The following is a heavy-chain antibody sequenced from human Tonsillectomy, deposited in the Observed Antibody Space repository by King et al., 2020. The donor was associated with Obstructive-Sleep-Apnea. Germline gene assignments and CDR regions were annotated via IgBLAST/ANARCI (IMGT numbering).Heavy chain of an antibody. CDR2: IYYVGCT. V-gene: IGHV4-31*03. J-gene: IGHJ6*02. Sequence: VQLQESGPGLVKPSHTLSLTCTVSGGSISRGGYYWSLIRQHPGKGRYCIGYIYYVGCTYYNPSLKSRFTISVDTSKNQFSLKLSSVTAADTAVYYCARDGVTMVRGEYYYYGMDVWGQGTTVTVSS. CDR3: ARDGVTMVRGEYYYYGMDV. D-gene: IGHD3-10*01. CDR1: GGSISRGGYY.